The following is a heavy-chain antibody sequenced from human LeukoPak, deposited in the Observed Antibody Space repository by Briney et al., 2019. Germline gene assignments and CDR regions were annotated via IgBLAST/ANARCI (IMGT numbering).Heavy chain of an antibody. V-gene: IGHV3-21*01. CDR2: ISSSSSYI. J-gene: IGHJ4*02. Sequence: GGSLRLSCAASGFTFSSYSMNWVRQAPGKGLEWVSSISSSSSYIYYADSVKGRFTISRDNAKNSLYLQMNSLRAEDTAVYYCASGGSSSWYVSRWGQGTLVTVSS. CDR3: ASGGSSSWYVSR. CDR1: GFTFSSYS. D-gene: IGHD6-13*01.